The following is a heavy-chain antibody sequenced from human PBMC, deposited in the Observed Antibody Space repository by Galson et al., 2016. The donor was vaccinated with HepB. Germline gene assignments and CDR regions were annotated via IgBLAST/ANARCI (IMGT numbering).Heavy chain of an antibody. CDR1: GFAFSNYS. CDR2: ISIRSTYI. Sequence: SLRLSCAPSGFAFSNYSMHWVRQAPGKGLQWVSSISIRSTYIYYADSVRGRLTISRDNAKNSLYLQMNSLRAEDTAVYYWSRGCRGGSCVDYWGQGILVTVSS. J-gene: IGHJ4*02. CDR3: SRGCRGGSCVDY. D-gene: IGHD2-15*01. V-gene: IGHV3-21*06.